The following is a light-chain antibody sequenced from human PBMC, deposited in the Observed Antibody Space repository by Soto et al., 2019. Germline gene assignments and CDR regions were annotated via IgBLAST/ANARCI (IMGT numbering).Light chain of an antibody. CDR2: VGTGDIVG. J-gene: IGLJ7*01. CDR3: GADHGSGSNFVVV. CDR1: SGYSNYK. V-gene: IGLV9-49*01. Sequence: QPVLTQPPSASASLGASVTLTCTLSSGYSNYKVDWYQQRPGKGPRFVMRVGTGDIVGSKGDGIPDRFSVLGSGLNRYLTIKNIQEEDEGDYHCGADHGSGSNFVVVFGGGTQLTVL.